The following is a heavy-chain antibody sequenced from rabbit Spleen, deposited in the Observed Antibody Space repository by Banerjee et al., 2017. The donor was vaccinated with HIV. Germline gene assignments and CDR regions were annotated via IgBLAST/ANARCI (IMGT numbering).Heavy chain of an antibody. J-gene: IGHJ6*01. D-gene: IGHD7-1*01. Sequence: QEQLVESGGGLVQPEGSLTLTCTASGFSFSSNDYMCWVRQAPGKGLEWISCIAGSNSGFTYSATWAKGRFTISKTSSTTVTLQMTSLTVADTATYFCARDTGTSFSTYGMDLWGPGTLVTVS. CDR2: IAGSNSGFT. CDR1: GFSFSSNDY. CDR3: ARDTGTSFSTYGMDL. V-gene: IGHV1S45*01.